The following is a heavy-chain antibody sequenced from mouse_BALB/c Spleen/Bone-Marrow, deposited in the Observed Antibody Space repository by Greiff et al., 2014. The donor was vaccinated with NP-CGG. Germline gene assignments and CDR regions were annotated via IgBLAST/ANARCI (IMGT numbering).Heavy chain of an antibody. J-gene: IGHJ4*01. CDR2: ISNGGGST. CDR1: GFTFSDYY. V-gene: IGHV5-12*02. Sequence: VQLKESGGGLVQPGVSLKLSCATSGFTFSDYYMYWVRQTPEKRLEWVAYISNGGGSTYYPDTVKGRFTISRDNAKNTLYLQXXXXXXXDTXMYYCARQGGTEYYAMDYWGQGTSVTVSX. D-gene: IGHD3-3*01. CDR3: ARQGGTEYYAMDY.